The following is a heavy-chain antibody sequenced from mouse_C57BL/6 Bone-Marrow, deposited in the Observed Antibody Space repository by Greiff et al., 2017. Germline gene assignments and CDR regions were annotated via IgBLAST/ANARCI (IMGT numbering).Heavy chain of an antibody. V-gene: IGHV5-4*01. CDR2: ISDGGSYT. J-gene: IGHJ4*01. Sequence: EVQGVESGGGLVKPGGSLKLSCAASGFTFSSYAMSWVRQTPEKRLEWVATISDGGSYTYYPDNVKGRFTSSRDNAKNNLYLQMSHLKSEDTAMYYGARDRVGYAMDYWGQGTSVTVSS. CDR3: ARDRVGYAMDY. CDR1: GFTFSSYA. D-gene: IGHD1-1*01.